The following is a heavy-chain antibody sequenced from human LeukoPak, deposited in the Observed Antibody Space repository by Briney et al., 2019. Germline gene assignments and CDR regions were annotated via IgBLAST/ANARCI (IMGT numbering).Heavy chain of an antibody. CDR1: GFTFSNYG. Sequence: PGGSLRLSCAASGFTFSNYGMHWVRQAPGKGLEWVAVISYDGSNKYYADPVKGRFSITRDNSKNTLYLQMNSLRAEDTALYYCAKDQDTAINFYFYGMDVWGQGSTVTVSS. CDR3: AKDQDTAINFYFYGMDV. J-gene: IGHJ6*02. CDR2: ISYDGSNK. V-gene: IGHV3-30*18. D-gene: IGHD5-18*01.